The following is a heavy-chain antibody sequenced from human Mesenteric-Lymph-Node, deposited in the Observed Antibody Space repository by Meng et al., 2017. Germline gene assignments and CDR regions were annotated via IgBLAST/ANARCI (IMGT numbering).Heavy chain of an antibody. CDR1: GFTFSGSA. CDR3: TSSNYDFWSGYYVVANPFDY. D-gene: IGHD3-3*01. CDR2: IRSKANSYAT. V-gene: IGHV3-73*01. J-gene: IGHJ4*02. Sequence: GESLKISCAASGFTFSGSAMHWVRQASGKGLEWVGRIRSKANSYATAYAASVKGRFTISRDDSKNTAYLQMNSLKTEDTAVYYCTSSNYDFWSGYYVVANPFDYWGQGTLVTVSS.